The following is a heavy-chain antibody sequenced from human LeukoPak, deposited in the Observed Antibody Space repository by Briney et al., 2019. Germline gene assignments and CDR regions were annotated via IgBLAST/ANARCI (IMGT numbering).Heavy chain of an antibody. D-gene: IGHD5-24*01. Sequence: GASVKVSCKASGYTFTSYGISWVRQAPGQGLEWMGWISAYNGNTNYAQKFQSRVTITADESTSTAYMELSSLRSEDTAVYYCARESAVVGDGYYFDYWGQGTLVTVSS. J-gene: IGHJ4*02. CDR1: GYTFTSYG. CDR3: ARESAVVGDGYYFDY. CDR2: ISAYNGNT. V-gene: IGHV1-18*01.